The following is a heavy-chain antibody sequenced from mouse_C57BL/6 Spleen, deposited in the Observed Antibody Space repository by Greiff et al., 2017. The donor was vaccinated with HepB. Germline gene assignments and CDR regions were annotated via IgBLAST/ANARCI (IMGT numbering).Heavy chain of an antibody. CDR1: GYAFTNYL. J-gene: IGHJ3*01. CDR2: INPGSGGT. V-gene: IGHV1-54*01. Sequence: QVQLKESGAELVRPGTSVKVSCKASGYAFTNYLIEWVKQRPGQGLEWIGVINPGSGGTNYNEKFKGKATLTADKSSSTAYMQLSSLTSEDSAVYLCAQGDAPFAYWGQGTLVTVSA. CDR3: AQGDAPFAY.